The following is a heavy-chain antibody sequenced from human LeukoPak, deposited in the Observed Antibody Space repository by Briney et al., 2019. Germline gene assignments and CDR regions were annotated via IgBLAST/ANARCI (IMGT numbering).Heavy chain of an antibody. CDR1: GFSFSSYG. J-gene: IGHJ3*02. CDR2: IWYDGSKK. V-gene: IGHV3-33*01. D-gene: IGHD5/OR15-5a*01. CDR3: ARGVYAFDI. Sequence: GALRLSCAASGFSFSSYGMHWVRQAPGKGLEWVAVIWYDGSKKYYADSVKGRFIISRDNAKNSVFLQMNSLRVEDTAVYYCARGVYAFDIWGQGTMVTVSS.